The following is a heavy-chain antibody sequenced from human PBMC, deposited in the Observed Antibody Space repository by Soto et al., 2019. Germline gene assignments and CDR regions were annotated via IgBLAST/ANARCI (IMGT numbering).Heavy chain of an antibody. J-gene: IGHJ4*02. CDR2: INHSGST. CDR1: GGSFSGYY. CDR3: ASDSGYSSSWLKN. Sequence: SETLSLTCAVYGGSFSGYYWSWIRQPPGKGLEWIGEINHSGSTNYNPSLKSRVTISVDTSKNQFSLKLSSVTAADTAVYYCASDSGYSSSWLKNWGQGTLVTVSS. V-gene: IGHV4-34*01. D-gene: IGHD6-13*01.